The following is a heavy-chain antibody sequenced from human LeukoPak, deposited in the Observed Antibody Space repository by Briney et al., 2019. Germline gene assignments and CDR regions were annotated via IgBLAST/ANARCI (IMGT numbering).Heavy chain of an antibody. CDR1: GGSISSGSYY. V-gene: IGHV4-61*02. J-gene: IGHJ4*02. D-gene: IGHD6-6*01. Sequence: SETLSLTCTVSGGSISSGSYYWSWIRQPAGKGLEWIGRIYTSGSTNYNPSLKSRVTISVDTSKNQFSLELSSVTAADTAVYYCSRGTIGARLGYWGQGTLVTVSS. CDR2: IYTSGST. CDR3: SRGTIGARLGY.